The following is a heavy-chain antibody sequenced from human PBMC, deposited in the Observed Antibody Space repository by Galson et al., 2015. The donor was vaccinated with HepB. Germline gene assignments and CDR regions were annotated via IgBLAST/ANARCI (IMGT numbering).Heavy chain of an antibody. CDR2: ISYDGSKT. D-gene: IGHD6-19*01. Sequence: SLRLSCAASGFTFNQYAMHWVRQAPGKGLEWVAVISYDGSKTDYADSVTGRFTISRDNSKNTQYLDANSLRPEDTALYFCARDKYSSGWYYFEYWGQGTLVTVSS. CDR3: ARDKYSSGWYYFEY. V-gene: IGHV3-30*03. J-gene: IGHJ4*02. CDR1: GFTFNQYA.